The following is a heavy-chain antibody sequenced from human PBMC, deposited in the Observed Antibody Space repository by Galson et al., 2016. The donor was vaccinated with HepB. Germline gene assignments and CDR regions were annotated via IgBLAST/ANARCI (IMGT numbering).Heavy chain of an antibody. V-gene: IGHV2-5*01. J-gene: IGHJ5*02. CDR3: APQGATRAAAGAWFDP. Sequence: PALVKPTQTLTLTCTFSGFSISTTGVGVGWIRQPPGKALEWLALIYGNDDKRYSPSLKSRLTITKDTSRNQVVLTMTNMDPVDTATYYCAPQGATRAAAGAWFDPGGQGVLVTVSS. D-gene: IGHD6-13*01. CDR1: GFSISTTGVG. CDR2: IYGNDDK.